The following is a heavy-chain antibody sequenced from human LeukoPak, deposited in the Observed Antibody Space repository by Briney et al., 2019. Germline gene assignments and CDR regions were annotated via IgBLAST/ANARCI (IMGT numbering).Heavy chain of an antibody. V-gene: IGHV3-48*04. CDR1: GFTFSTFG. J-gene: IGHJ4*02. D-gene: IGHD5-18*01. Sequence: GGSLRLSCAASGFTFSTFGMHWVRQAPGKGLEWVSYISGNDPTIYYADSVKGRFTISRDNAKNSLYLQMNSLRAEDTALYYCARVSSSGYGVSSGLFYWGQGTLVTVSS. CDR2: ISGNDPTI. CDR3: ARVSSSGYGVSSGLFY.